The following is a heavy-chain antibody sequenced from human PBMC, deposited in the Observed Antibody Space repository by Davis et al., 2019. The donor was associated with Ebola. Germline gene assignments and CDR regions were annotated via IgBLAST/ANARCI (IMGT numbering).Heavy chain of an antibody. CDR3: TKRIRPTGGSYDS. CDR1: GFTFSSYG. J-gene: IGHJ4*02. CDR2: IRYDGSNK. D-gene: IGHD2/OR15-2a*01. Sequence: PGGSLRLSCAASGFTFSSYGMHWVRQAPGKGLEWVAFIRYDGSNKYYADSVKGRFTISRDNSKNTLYLQMSSLRAEDTAVYFCTKRIRPTGGSYDSWGQGTLVTVSS. V-gene: IGHV3-30*02.